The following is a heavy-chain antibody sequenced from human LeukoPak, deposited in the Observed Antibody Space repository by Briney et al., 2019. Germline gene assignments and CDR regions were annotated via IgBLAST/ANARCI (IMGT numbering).Heavy chain of an antibody. V-gene: IGHV4-31*03. D-gene: IGHD5-18*01. CDR1: GGSISSGGYY. CDR3: ARERPGYSYGYGDDAFDI. J-gene: IGHJ3*02. CDR2: IYCSGST. Sequence: PSETLSLTCTVSGGSISSGGYYWSWIRQHPGKGLEWIGYIYCSGSTYYNPSLKSRVTISVDTSKNQFSLKLSSVTAADTAVYYCARERPGYSYGYGDDAFDIWGQGTMVTVSS.